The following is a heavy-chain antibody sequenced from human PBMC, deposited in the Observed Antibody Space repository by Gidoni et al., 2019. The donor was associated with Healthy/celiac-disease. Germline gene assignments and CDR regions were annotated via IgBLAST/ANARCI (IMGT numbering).Heavy chain of an antibody. CDR3: ARGLLSDRPKASYYFDY. V-gene: IGHV1-46*01. CDR2: INPSGGST. Sequence: QVQLVQSGAEVKTPGASVKVSCKASGYTFTSYYIHWVRQAPGQGLEWMGIINPSGGSTSYAQKFQGRVTMTRDTSTSTVYMELSSLRSEDTAVYYCARGLLSDRPKASYYFDYWGQGTLVTVSS. D-gene: IGHD2-21*02. CDR1: GYTFTSYY. J-gene: IGHJ4*02.